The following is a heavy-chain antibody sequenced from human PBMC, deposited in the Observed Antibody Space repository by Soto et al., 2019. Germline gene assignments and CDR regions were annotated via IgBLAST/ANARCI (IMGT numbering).Heavy chain of an antibody. D-gene: IGHD6-19*01. J-gene: IGHJ4*02. CDR1: GFTFSSYG. CDR3: ARDGSTPGIAVAGIAVYYFDY. CDR2: IWYDGSNK. Sequence: GGSLRLSCAASGFTFSSYGMHWVRQAPGKGLEWVAVIWYDGSNKYYADSVKGRFTISRDNSKNTLYLQMNSLRAEDTAVYYCARDGSTPGIAVAGIAVYYFDYWGQGTLVTVSS. V-gene: IGHV3-33*01.